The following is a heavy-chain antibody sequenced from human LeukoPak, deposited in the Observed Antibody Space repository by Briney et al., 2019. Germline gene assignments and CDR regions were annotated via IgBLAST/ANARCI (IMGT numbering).Heavy chain of an antibody. V-gene: IGHV3-74*01. J-gene: IGHJ6*03. CDR2: INHDGGST. D-gene: IGHD4-17*01. Sequence: GGSLRLSCATSGFTFSTFWMHWVRQAPGKGLVWVSRINHDGGSTNYADSVKGRFTISRDNAKNTLYLQMNSLRAEDTAVYYCAKSPYGDYVIYYYMDVWGKGTTVTVSS. CDR3: AKSPYGDYVIYYYMDV. CDR1: GFTFSTFW.